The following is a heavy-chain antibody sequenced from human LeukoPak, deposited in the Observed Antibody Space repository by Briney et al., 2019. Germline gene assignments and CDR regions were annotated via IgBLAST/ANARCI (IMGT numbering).Heavy chain of an antibody. V-gene: IGHV3-23*01. J-gene: IGHJ4*02. CDR1: KFTFSNYA. CDR3: AKDRGY. CDR2: ISDSGGPT. Sequence: PGGSLRLSCAASKFTFSNYAMTWVRQAPGMGLEWVSPISDSGGPTSYADSVKGRFTISRDNSMNTLCLQMHSLRADDTAVYYCAKDRGYWGQGTLVTVSS.